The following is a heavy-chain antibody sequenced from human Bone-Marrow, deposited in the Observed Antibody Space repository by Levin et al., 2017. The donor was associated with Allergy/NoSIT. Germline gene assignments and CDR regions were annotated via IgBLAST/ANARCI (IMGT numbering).Heavy chain of an antibody. J-gene: IGHJ5*02. CDR2: LRSNRHGGTS. D-gene: IGHD6-13*01. CDR1: GFTFGDYA. CDR3: TRDIAACHWFDP. V-gene: IGHV3-49*03. Sequence: GGSLRLSCSASGFTFGDYAMSWFRQAPGKGLEWVAFLRSNRHGGTSEYAASVRGRFIISRDDSKSIAYLQMNSLKIEDTAVYYGTRDIAACHWFDPWGQGTLVTVSS.